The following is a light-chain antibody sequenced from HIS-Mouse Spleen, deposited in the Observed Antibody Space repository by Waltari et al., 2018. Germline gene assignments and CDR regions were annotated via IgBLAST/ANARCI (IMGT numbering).Light chain of an antibody. Sequence: SSELTQDPAVSVALGQTVRTTCQGDSLRSYYASWYQQKPGQAPVLVMYGKNNRPSGIPDRFSGSSSGNTASLTITGAQAEDEADYYCNSRDSSGNHNVVFGGGTKLTVL. CDR2: GKN. CDR3: NSRDSSGNHNVV. J-gene: IGLJ2*01. CDR1: SLRSYY. V-gene: IGLV3-19*01.